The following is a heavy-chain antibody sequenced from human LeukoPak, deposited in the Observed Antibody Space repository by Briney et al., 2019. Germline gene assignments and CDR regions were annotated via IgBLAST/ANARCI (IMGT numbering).Heavy chain of an antibody. Sequence: QPGGSLRLSCAASGFTFSSHWMHWVRQAPGKGLVWVSRINSDGSTTTYADSVKGRFTISRDNANNTLYLQMSSLRAEDTAVYYCARVRDSGSYRDDYWGQGTLVTVSS. CDR2: INSDGSTT. CDR1: GFTFSSHW. D-gene: IGHD1-26*01. V-gene: IGHV3-74*01. J-gene: IGHJ4*02. CDR3: ARVRDSGSYRDDY.